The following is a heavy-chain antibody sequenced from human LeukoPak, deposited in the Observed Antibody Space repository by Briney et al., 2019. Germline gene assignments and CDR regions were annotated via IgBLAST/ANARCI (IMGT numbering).Heavy chain of an antibody. J-gene: IGHJ5*02. CDR3: TRLFAGNWFDP. CDR1: GFTFSNAW. CDR2: IKSKTDGGTT. V-gene: IGHV3-15*01. Sequence: GGSLRLSCAASGFTFSNAWISWVRQAPGKGLEWVGRIKSKTDGGTTDYAAPVKGRFTISRDDSKNTLYLQMNSLKTEDTAVYYCTRLFAGNWFDPWGQGTLVTVSS.